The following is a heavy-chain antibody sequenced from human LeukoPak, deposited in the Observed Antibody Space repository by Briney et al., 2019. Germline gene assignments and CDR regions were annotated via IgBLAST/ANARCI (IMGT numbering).Heavy chain of an antibody. J-gene: IGHJ6*02. D-gene: IGHD2-2*01. CDR1: GGTFSSYA. Sequence: SVKLSCKASGGTFSSYAISWVRRAPGQGLEWMGRIIPILGIANYAQKFQGRVTITADKSTSTAYMELSSLRSEDTAVYYCARDPCSSTSCNYYYYYGMDVWGQGTTVTVSS. CDR3: ARDPCSSTSCNYYYYYGMDV. V-gene: IGHV1-69*04. CDR2: IIPILGIA.